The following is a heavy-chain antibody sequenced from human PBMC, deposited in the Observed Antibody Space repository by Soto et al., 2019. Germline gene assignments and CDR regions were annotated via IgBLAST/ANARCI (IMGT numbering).Heavy chain of an antibody. CDR2: ISWNSGSI. J-gene: IGHJ6*02. CDR3: AKGGGSYYYYYGMDV. D-gene: IGHD1-26*01. Sequence: GGSLRLSCAASGFTFDDYAMHWVRQAPGKGLEWVSGISWNSGSIGYADSVKGRFTISRDNAKNSLYLQMNSLRAEDTALYYCAKGGGSYYYYYGMDVWGQGTTVTVSS. V-gene: IGHV3-9*01. CDR1: GFTFDDYA.